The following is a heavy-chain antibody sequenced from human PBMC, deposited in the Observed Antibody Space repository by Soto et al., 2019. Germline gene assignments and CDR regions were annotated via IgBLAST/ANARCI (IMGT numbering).Heavy chain of an antibody. J-gene: IGHJ6*02. CDR3: ARDNDRLQLGGNYYYILDV. D-gene: IGHD4-4*01. V-gene: IGHV1-69*12. Sequence: QVQLVQSGAEMKEPGSSVKVSCKTSGGTFSSSAISWLRQAPGQGLEWMGGVIPLFRTPDYAQKCQGRGTIAADESTSTAYMELSSLRSGDTAVYYCARDNDRLQLGGNYYYILDVWGQGTTITVSS. CDR1: GGTFSSSA. CDR2: VIPLFRTP.